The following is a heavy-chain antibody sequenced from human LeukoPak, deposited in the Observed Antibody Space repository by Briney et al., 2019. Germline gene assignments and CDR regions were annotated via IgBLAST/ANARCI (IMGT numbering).Heavy chain of an antibody. Sequence: GVSLRLSCAASGFTFSTYSMNWVRQAPGKGLEWVSSISSSSSYIYYADSVKGRFTISRDNAKNSLYLQMNSMRAEDTALYYCAKDSSWYSSSFGAFDIWGQGTMVTVSS. V-gene: IGHV3-21*04. CDR3: AKDSSWYSSSFGAFDI. CDR2: ISSSSSYI. D-gene: IGHD6-13*01. CDR1: GFTFSTYS. J-gene: IGHJ3*02.